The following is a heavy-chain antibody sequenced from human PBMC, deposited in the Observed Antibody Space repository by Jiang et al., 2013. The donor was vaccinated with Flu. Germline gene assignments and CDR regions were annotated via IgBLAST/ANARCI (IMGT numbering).Heavy chain of an antibody. Sequence: PGKGLEWVSYISSSGSTIYYADSVKGRFTISRDNAKNSLYLQMNSLRAEDTAVYYCASGYSGYDPRKPIWGQGTMVTVSS. D-gene: IGHD5-12*01. V-gene: IGHV3-11*04. CDR3: ASGYSGYDPRKPI. J-gene: IGHJ3*02. CDR2: ISSSGSTI.